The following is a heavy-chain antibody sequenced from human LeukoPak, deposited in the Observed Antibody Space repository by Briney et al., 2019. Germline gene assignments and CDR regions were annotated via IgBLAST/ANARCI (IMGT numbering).Heavy chain of an antibody. CDR1: GFTFSSYA. CDR3: AKDWLGDYFDY. J-gene: IGHJ4*02. CDR2: ISGSGGST. V-gene: IGHV3-23*01. D-gene: IGHD4-17*01. Sequence: GGSLRLSCAASGFTFSSYAMSWVRQAPGKGLVWVSAISGSGGSTYYADSVKGRFTISRDNSKNTLYLQMNSLRTEDTAVYYCAKDWLGDYFDYWGQGTLVTVSS.